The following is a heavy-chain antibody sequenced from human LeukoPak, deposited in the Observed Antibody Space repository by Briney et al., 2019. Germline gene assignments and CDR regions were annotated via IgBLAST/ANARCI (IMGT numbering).Heavy chain of an antibody. V-gene: IGHV3-23*01. CDR2: ISGSGGST. D-gene: IGHD2-15*01. J-gene: IGHJ4*02. Sequence: GGSLRLSCAASGFIFNSYAMSWVRQTPGKGLEWVSVISGSGGSTYYADSVKGRFTISGDNSKNTLYLQMNSLRADDTAVYYCAKGGSRSVAATTDYDYWGQGTLVTVSS. CDR3: AKGGSRSVAATTDYDY. CDR1: GFIFNSYA.